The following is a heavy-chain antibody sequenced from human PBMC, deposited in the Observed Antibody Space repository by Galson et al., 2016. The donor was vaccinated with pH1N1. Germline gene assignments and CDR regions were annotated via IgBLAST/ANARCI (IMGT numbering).Heavy chain of an antibody. CDR2: LYNSGGT. D-gene: IGHD6-13*01. J-gene: IGHJ3*01. CDR1: GGSISSYY. Sequence: SETLSLTCTVSGGSISSYYWSWIRQPPGKGLEWIGYLYNSGGTNYNPSLMSRVTISEDTSRNQFSLKLRSVTAADTAVDYCAGAGYRGGWYGIGAFAVWGQGTKVTVSS. CDR3: AGAGYRGGWYGIGAFAV. V-gene: IGHV4-59*01.